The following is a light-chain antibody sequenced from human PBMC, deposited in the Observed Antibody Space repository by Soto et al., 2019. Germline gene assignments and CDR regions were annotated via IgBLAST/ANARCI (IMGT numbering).Light chain of an antibody. Sequence: QSLLTQPASVSGFLGQSITMSCTGSSSDVGTFNLVSWFQQHPGKAPKLLIFEGTKRPSGVSDRFSGSKSGNTASLTSSGLQAEDEADYHCCSYAGTRTSWVFGTGTKLTVL. CDR3: CSYAGTRTSWV. CDR2: EGT. J-gene: IGLJ1*01. CDR1: SSDVGTFNL. V-gene: IGLV2-23*01.